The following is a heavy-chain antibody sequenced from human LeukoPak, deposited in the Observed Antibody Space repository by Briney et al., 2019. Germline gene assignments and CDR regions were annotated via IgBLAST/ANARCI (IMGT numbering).Heavy chain of an antibody. CDR3: ARDACSGTGCYDY. D-gene: IGHD2-15*01. CDR1: GFTFSSYS. CDR2: MHSDDST. V-gene: IGHV3-53*01. Sequence: PGGSLRLSCAASGFTFSSYSMNWVRQAPGKGLEWVSVMHSDDSTYYADSVKGRFTISRDNFENTLFLQMNRLSSEDTAVYYCARDACSGTGCYDYWGQGTLVTVSS. J-gene: IGHJ4*02.